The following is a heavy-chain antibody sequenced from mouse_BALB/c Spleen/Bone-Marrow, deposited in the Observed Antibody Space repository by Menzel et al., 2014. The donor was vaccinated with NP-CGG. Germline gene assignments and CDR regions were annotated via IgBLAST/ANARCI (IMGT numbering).Heavy chain of an antibody. CDR3: ARGFHLDY. D-gene: IGHD1-2*01. CDR1: GFSLTSYG. CDR2: IWAGGST. J-gene: IGHJ2*01. Sequence: VKLMESGPGLVAPSQSLSITCTVSGFSLTSYGVHWVRQPPGKGLEWLGVIWAGGSTNYNSALMSRLSISKDNSKSQVVLKMNSLQTDDTAMYYCARGFHLDYWGQGTTLTVSS. V-gene: IGHV2-9*02.